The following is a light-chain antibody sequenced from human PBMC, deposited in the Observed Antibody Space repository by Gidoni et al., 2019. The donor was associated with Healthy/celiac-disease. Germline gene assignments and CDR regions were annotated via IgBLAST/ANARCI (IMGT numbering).Light chain of an antibody. CDR3: SSYAGSNPV. V-gene: IGLV2-8*01. CDR1: SSDVGGYNY. CDR2: EVS. J-gene: IGLJ2*01. Sequence: QSALTQPPSASGSPGQSVTISCTGTSSDVGGYNYVSWYQQHPGKAPNLMSYEVSKRPSGVPDRFSGSKSGNTASLTVSGLQAEDEADYYCSSYAGSNPVFGGGTKLTVL.